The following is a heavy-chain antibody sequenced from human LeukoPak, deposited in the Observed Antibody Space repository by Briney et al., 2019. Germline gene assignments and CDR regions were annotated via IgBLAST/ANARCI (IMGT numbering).Heavy chain of an antibody. V-gene: IGHV4-59*01. J-gene: IGHJ4*02. CDR1: GGSFSGYY. Sequence: PSETLSLTCAVYGGSFSGYYWSWIRQPPGKGLEWIGYIYYSGSTNYNPYLKSRVTISLDTSKNQFSLKLSSVTAADTAMYYCARVSRGNSVGGDYWGQGTLVTVSS. CDR2: IYYSGST. CDR3: ARVSRGNSVGGDY. D-gene: IGHD4-23*01.